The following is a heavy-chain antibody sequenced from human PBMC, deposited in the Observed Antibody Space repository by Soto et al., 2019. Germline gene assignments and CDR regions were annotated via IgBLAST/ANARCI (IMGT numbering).Heavy chain of an antibody. CDR2: IIPMFDTP. CDR1: GGTFNTYA. D-gene: IGHD3-16*02. V-gene: IGHV1-69*01. J-gene: IGHJ4*02. Sequence: QVQLVQSETEVKKPGSAVKVSCKASGGTFNTYAMNWVRQAPGQGLEWMGGIIPMFDTPRYAQKFQGRVTITVDESTTTAYMELSSLRSDDTAVYYCTRSIGSGGVIGGFDYWGQGTLX. CDR3: TRSIGSGGVIGGFDY.